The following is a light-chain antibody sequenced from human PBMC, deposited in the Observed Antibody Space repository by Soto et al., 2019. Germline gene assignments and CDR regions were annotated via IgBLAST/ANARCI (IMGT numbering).Light chain of an antibody. Sequence: QSVLTQPASVSVSPGQLITISCTGTSSDVGAYNYVSWYQQHPAKVPKLMIYDVSNRPSGVSDRFSGSKSGNTASLTISGLQAEDEADYYCYSYTSSSTYVFGTGTNVTVL. CDR3: YSYTSSSTYV. V-gene: IGLV2-14*01. CDR1: SSDVGAYNY. J-gene: IGLJ1*01. CDR2: DVS.